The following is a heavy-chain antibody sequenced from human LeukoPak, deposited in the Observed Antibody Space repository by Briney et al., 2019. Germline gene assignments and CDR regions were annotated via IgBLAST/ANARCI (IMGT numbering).Heavy chain of an antibody. V-gene: IGHV3-30-3*01. Sequence: GGSLRLSCAASGFTFSSYAMHWVRQAPGKGLEWVAVISYDGSNKYYADSVKGRFTISRDNSKNTLYLQMNSLRAEDTAVYYCARDVRLHYYYYGMDVWGQGTTVTVSS. J-gene: IGHJ6*02. CDR1: GFTFSSYA. CDR2: ISYDGSNK. D-gene: IGHD3-10*02. CDR3: ARDVRLHYYYYGMDV.